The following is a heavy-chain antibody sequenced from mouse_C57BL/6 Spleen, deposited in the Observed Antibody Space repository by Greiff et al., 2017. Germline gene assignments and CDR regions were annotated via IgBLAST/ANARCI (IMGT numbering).Heavy chain of an antibody. Sequence: LQESGPELVKPGASVKISCKASGYAFSSSWMNWVKQRPGKGLEWIGRIYPGDGYTNYNEKFKGKATLTADKSSSTAYMQLSSLTSEDSSVYFCAVDGSAYWGQGTLVTVSA. CDR3: AVDGSAY. CDR2: IYPGDGYT. CDR1: GYAFSSSW. D-gene: IGHD2-3*01. V-gene: IGHV1-82*01. J-gene: IGHJ3*01.